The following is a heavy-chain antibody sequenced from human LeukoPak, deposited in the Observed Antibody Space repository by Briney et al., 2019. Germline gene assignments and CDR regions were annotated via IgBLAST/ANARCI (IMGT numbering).Heavy chain of an antibody. CDR1: GDSISTSSYY. Sequence: PSETLSLTCSVSGDSISTSSYYWGWIRQPPGKGLEWIGTIYYSGSTYYNPSLTSRVTISVDTSKNQFSLKLSSVTAADTAVYYCARDVLATSIAAPYYWGQGTLVTVSS. J-gene: IGHJ4*02. D-gene: IGHD6-13*01. CDR3: ARDVLATSIAAPYY. CDR2: IYYSGST. V-gene: IGHV4-39*07.